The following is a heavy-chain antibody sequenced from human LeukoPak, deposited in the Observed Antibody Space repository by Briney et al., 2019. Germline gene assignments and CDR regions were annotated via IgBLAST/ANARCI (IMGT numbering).Heavy chain of an antibody. J-gene: IGHJ4*02. CDR3: ATQYHYYGSGLIFDY. CDR2: IKQDGSEK. Sequence: PGGSLRLSCAASGFTFSSYWMSWVRQAPGKGLEWVANIKQDGSEKYYVDSVKGRFTISRDNAKNSLYLQMNSLRAEDTAVYYCATQYHYYGSGLIFDYWGQGTLVTVSS. D-gene: IGHD3-10*01. CDR1: GFTFSSYW. V-gene: IGHV3-7*01.